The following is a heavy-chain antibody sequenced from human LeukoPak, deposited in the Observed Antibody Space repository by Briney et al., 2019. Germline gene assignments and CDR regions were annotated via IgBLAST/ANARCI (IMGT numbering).Heavy chain of an antibody. CDR3: ARNPAYDYSDY. CDR1: GFNFNDYW. D-gene: IGHD2-21*01. J-gene: IGHJ4*02. CDR2: IKETGREL. Sequence: GGSLRLSCVASGFNFNDYWMSWVRQAPGKGLEWVANIKETGRELYYMDSGKGRFTISRDNTRNSLYLQMTSLRAEDTALYYCARNPAYDYSDYWGQGTLVTVSS. V-gene: IGHV3-7*01.